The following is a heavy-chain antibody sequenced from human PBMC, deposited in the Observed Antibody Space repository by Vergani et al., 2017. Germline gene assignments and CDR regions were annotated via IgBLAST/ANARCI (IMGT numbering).Heavy chain of an antibody. CDR3: TSLHYYGSGRVRDY. J-gene: IGHJ4*02. Sequence: EVQLLESGGGLVQPGGSLRLSCAASGFTFSNAWMSWVRQAPGKGLEWVGRIKSKTDGGTTEYAAPVKGRFTISRDDSKNTLYLQMNSLKTEDTAVYYCTSLHYYGSGRVRDYWGQGTLVTVSS. V-gene: IGHV3-15*01. D-gene: IGHD3-10*01. CDR2: IKSKTDGGTT. CDR1: GFTFSNAW.